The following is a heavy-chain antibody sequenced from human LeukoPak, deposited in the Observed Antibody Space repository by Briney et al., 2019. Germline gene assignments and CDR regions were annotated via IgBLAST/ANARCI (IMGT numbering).Heavy chain of an antibody. CDR3: ARPLDSYDVSGSPDY. D-gene: IGHD3-22*01. CDR1: GFTFSAYA. V-gene: IGHV3-33*01. J-gene: IGHJ4*02. Sequence: GGSLRLSCTTSGFTFSAYAMHWVRQAPGKGLEWVAFIWYDGRNKYYADSVNGRFTISRDNSENTLYLQMNSLRAEDTAVYYCARPLDSYDVSGSPDYWGQGTLVTVSS. CDR2: IWYDGRNK.